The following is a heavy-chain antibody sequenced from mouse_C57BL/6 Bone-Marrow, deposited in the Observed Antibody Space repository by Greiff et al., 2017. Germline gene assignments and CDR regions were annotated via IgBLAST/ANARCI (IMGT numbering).Heavy chain of an antibody. CDR2: IDPSDSYT. J-gene: IGHJ4*01. D-gene: IGHD2-4*01. CDR1: GYTFTSYW. Sequence: QVQLKQPGAELVMPGASVKLSCKASGYTFTSYWMHWVKQRPGQGLEWIGEIDPSDSYTNYNQKFKGKSTLTVDKSSSTAYMQLSSLTSEDSAVYYCAREGYYDYDVYYAMDYWGQGTSVTVSS. CDR3: AREGYYDYDVYYAMDY. V-gene: IGHV1-69*01.